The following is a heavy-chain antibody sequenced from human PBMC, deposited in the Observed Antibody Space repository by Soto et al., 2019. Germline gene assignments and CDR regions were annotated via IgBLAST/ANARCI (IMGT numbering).Heavy chain of an antibody. D-gene: IGHD6-13*01. CDR2: IWYDGSNK. V-gene: IGHV3-33*01. Sequence: GGSLRLSCAASGFTFSSYGMHWVRQAPGKGLEWVAVIWYDGSNKYYADSVKGRFTISRDNSKNTLYLQMNSLRAEDTAVYYCARDLMEAAAGFAFDIWGQGTMVTVSS. CDR3: ARDLMEAAAGFAFDI. J-gene: IGHJ3*02. CDR1: GFTFSSYG.